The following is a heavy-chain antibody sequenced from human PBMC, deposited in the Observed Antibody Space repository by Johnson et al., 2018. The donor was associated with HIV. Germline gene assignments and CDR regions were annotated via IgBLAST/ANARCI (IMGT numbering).Heavy chain of an antibody. Sequence: VESGGGLVQPGGSLRLSCAASGFIFSSYAMHWVRQAPGKGLEWVAVISYDGSNKYYGDSVKGRFSISRDNSKNTLYLQMNSLRAEDTAVYYCAKDPMFIAAAGSDAFDIWGQGTMVTVSS. CDR3: AKDPMFIAAAGSDAFDI. D-gene: IGHD6-13*01. J-gene: IGHJ3*02. V-gene: IGHV3-30*18. CDR1: GFIFSSYA. CDR2: ISYDGSNK.